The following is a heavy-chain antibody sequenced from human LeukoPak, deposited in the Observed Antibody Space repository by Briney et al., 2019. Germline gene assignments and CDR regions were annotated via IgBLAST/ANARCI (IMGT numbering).Heavy chain of an antibody. V-gene: IGHV3-33*01. Sequence: HPGGSLRLSCAASGFTFSSYGMHWVRQAPGKGLEWVAVIWYDGSNKYYADSVKGRFTISRDNSKNTLYLQMNSLRAEDTAVYYCARERGRLIAARHGMDVWGQGTTVTVSS. CDR1: GFTFSSYG. J-gene: IGHJ6*02. CDR3: ARERGRLIAARHGMDV. CDR2: IWYDGSNK. D-gene: IGHD6-6*01.